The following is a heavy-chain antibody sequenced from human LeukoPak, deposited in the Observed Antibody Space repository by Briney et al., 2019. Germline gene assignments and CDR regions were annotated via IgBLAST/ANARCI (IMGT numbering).Heavy chain of an antibody. CDR2: INSNGGST. CDR3: VKSGYSTLSDVDY. Sequence: TGGSLRLSCSVSGFTFSAYAMHWVSQAPGKGLEFLSSINSNGGSTYHADSVKGRFTISRDNSKSTLYLQMRSLRPEDTAVYYCVKSGYSTLSDVDYWGQGTLVTVSS. V-gene: IGHV3-64D*08. D-gene: IGHD5-12*01. CDR1: GFTFSAYA. J-gene: IGHJ4*02.